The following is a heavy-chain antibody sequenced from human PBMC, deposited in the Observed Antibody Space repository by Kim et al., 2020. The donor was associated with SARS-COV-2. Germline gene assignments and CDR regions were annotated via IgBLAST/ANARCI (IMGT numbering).Heavy chain of an antibody. CDR3: ASGLAHCSDGGCSA. CDR2: GNPNSGGT. V-gene: IGHV1-2*02. CDR1: GYTFSDYF. D-gene: IGHD2-15*01. Sequence: ASVKVSCKASGYTFSDYFIHWVRQAPGQGLEWMGWGNPNSGGTKSAERFQGRVTMTRDTSIDTDYMEVSRLGSDDTAVYSCASGLAHCSDGGCSAWGPGTPVPVSS. J-gene: IGHJ5*02.